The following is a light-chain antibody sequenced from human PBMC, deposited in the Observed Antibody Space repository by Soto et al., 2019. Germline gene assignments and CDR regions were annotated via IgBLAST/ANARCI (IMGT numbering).Light chain of an antibody. J-gene: IGLJ3*02. CDR1: SSDVGAYNY. V-gene: IGLV2-8*01. Sequence: QSALTHPPSASGSPGQSVTISCTGTSSDVGAYNYVSWYQLYPGKAPKLMIYEVSKRPSGVPDRFSGSKSGNTASLTVSGLQAEDEADYYCTSYVGSDIWVFGGGTKVTVL. CDR3: TSYVGSDIWV. CDR2: EVS.